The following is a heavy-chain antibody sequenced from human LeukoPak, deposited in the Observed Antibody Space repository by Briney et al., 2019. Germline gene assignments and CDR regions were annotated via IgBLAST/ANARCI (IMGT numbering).Heavy chain of an antibody. Sequence: GASVKVSCKASGGTFSSYAISWVRQAPGQGFEWMGGIIPIFGTANYAQKFQGRVTITADESTSTAYMELSSLRSEDTAVYYCARDAVMSPYCSSTSCPGDRFDPWGQGTLVTVSS. CDR3: ARDAVMSPYCSSTSCPGDRFDP. J-gene: IGHJ5*02. V-gene: IGHV1-69*13. CDR1: GGTFSSYA. CDR2: IIPIFGTA. D-gene: IGHD2-2*01.